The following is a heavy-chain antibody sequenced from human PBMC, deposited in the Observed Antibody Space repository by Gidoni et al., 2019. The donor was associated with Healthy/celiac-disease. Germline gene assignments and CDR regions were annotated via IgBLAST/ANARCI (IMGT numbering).Heavy chain of an antibody. CDR2: INHSGST. CDR3: ARNGAARRYNWFDP. CDR1: GGSFSGYY. D-gene: IGHD6-6*01. Sequence: QVQLQQWGAGLLKPSETLSLTCAVYGGSFSGYYWSWIRQPPGKGLEWIGEINHSGSTNYTPSLKSRVTISVDTSKNQFSLKLSSVTAADTAVYYCARNGAARRYNWFDPWGQGTLVTVSS. J-gene: IGHJ5*02. V-gene: IGHV4-34*01.